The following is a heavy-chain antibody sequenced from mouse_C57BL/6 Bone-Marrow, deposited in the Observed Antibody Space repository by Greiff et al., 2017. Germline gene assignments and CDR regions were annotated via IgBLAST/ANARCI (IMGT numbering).Heavy chain of an antibody. V-gene: IGHV2-6*03. CDR1: GFSLTSYG. CDR3: ARGGYYAMDY. J-gene: IGHJ4*01. CDR2: IWRDGSS. Sequence: VQLMQSGPGLVAPSPSLSITCTVSGFSLTSYGVHWVRQPPGKGLEWLVVIWRDGSSTYNSALKSRLSISKDHSKSQVFLKMSSLQTDDTAMYYCARGGYYAMDYWGQGTSVTVSS.